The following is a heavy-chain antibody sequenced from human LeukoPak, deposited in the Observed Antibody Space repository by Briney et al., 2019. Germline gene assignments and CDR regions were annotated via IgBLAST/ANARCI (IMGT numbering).Heavy chain of an antibody. D-gene: IGHD6-19*01. CDR1: GFTFSSYA. V-gene: IGHV3-64D*06. J-gene: IGHJ4*02. CDR2: ISSNGGST. CDR3: VKGAIQSSLMDY. Sequence: PGGSLRLSCSASGFTFSSYAIHWVRQAPGKGLEYVSAISSNGGSTYYADSVKGRFTISRDNSKNTLYLQMSSVRAEDTAVYYCVKGAIQSSLMDYWGQGTLVTVSS.